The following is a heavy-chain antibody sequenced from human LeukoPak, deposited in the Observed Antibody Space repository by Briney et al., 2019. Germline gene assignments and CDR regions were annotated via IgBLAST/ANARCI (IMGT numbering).Heavy chain of an antibody. CDR2: VNPNSGDT. Sequence: ASVKVSCKASGYTFTGYYMHWVRQAPGQGLEWMGWVNPNSGDTNHAQNFQARVTMTWDTSISTVYLELSRLTSDDTAVYYCARSSLDWYFDLWGRGTLLTVSS. V-gene: IGHV1-2*02. J-gene: IGHJ2*01. CDR3: ARSSLDWYFDL. CDR1: GYTFTGYY.